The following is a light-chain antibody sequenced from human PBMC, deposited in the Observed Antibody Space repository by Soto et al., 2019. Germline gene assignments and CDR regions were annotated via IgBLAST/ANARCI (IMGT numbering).Light chain of an antibody. Sequence: QYVLTQSSSASASLGSSVKLTCTLSSGHSSYIIAWHQQQPGKAPRYLMKLDGSGSYNKGSGVPDRFSGSSSGADRYLTISNLQFEDEANYYCETWDSNTRVFGGGTKVTVL. CDR1: SGHSSYI. CDR3: ETWDSNTRV. CDR2: LDGSGSY. J-gene: IGLJ2*01. V-gene: IGLV4-60*02.